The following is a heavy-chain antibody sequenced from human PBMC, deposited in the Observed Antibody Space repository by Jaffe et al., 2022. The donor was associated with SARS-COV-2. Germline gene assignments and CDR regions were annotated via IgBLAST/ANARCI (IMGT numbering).Heavy chain of an antibody. CDR1: GYTFTSYA. V-gene: IGHV1-3*01. CDR3: AHLGGKGEYFQH. Sequence: QVQLVQSGAEVKKPGASVKVSCKASGYTFTSYAMHWVRQAPGQRLEWMGWINAGNGNTKYSQKFQGRVTITRDTSASTAYMELSSLRSEDTAVYYCAHLGGKGEYFQHWGQGTLVTVSS. CDR2: INAGNGNT. J-gene: IGHJ1*01. D-gene: IGHD3-10*01.